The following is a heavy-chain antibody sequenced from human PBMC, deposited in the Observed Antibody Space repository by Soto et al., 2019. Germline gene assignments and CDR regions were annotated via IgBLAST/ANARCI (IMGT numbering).Heavy chain of an antibody. Sequence: QVHLLESGGGVVQPGRSLRLSCVGSGFTFSNFGIHWVRQAPGKGLEWLAVVSYDEVNKFYADSVRGRFTISRDNSKDTVYLQINSLRRDDTAMYFCAKVMTEYSGVAIDHWGQGTLVTV. V-gene: IGHV3-30*18. CDR3: AKVMTEYSGVAIDH. CDR1: GFTFSNFG. CDR2: VSYDEVNK. D-gene: IGHD6-19*01. J-gene: IGHJ4*02.